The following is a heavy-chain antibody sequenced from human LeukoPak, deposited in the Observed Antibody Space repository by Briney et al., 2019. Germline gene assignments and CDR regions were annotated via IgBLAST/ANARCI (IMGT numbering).Heavy chain of an antibody. Sequence: PGGSLRLSCAASGFTFSSYWMHWVRQAPGKGLVWVSRINSDGSSTSYADSVKGRFTISRDNAKNTLYLQMNSLRAEDTAVYYCTTDPDFGASRGGVDAFDIWGQGTMVTVSS. CDR3: TTDPDFGASRGGVDAFDI. CDR2: INSDGSST. D-gene: IGHD3-16*01. CDR1: GFTFSSYW. V-gene: IGHV3-74*01. J-gene: IGHJ3*02.